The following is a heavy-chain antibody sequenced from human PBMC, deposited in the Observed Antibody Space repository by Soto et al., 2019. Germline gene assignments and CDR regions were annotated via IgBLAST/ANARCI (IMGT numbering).Heavy chain of an antibody. V-gene: IGHV1-58*01. CDR1: GFTFTSSA. D-gene: IGHD2-21*02. Sequence: SGKVSCKASGFTFTSSAVQWVRQARGQRLEWIGWIVVGSGNTNYAQKFQERVTITRDMSTSTAYMELSSLRSEDTAVYYCAAVGGWVTDYYYYGMDVWGQGTTVTVSS. CDR2: IVVGSGNT. CDR3: AAVGGWVTDYYYYGMDV. J-gene: IGHJ6*02.